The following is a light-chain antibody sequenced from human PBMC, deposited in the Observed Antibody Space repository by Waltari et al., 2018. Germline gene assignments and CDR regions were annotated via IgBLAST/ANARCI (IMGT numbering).Light chain of an antibody. CDR3: AAWDDSLNGWV. J-gene: IGLJ3*02. V-gene: IGLV1-44*01. Sequence: QSALTQPPSEPGTPGQRVTISCSGSSSHTGLNTVNWYQQLPGTAPKPLIYTHNQRPSGVPDRFSASKSGTSASLAISGLQSEDEADYYCAAWDDSLNGWVFGGGTKLTVL. CDR1: SSHTGLNT. CDR2: THN.